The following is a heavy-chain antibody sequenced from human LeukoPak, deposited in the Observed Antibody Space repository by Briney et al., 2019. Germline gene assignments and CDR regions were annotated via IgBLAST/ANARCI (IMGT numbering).Heavy chain of an antibody. J-gene: IGHJ3*01. CDR3: AKRTVYSSGWDDAFDF. V-gene: IGHV3-23*01. D-gene: IGHD6-19*01. CDR1: GFTFGNHA. Sequence: GGSLRLSCAASGFTFGNHAMTWVRQAPGKGLEWVSGISGSGDSTNHADSVKGRFTISRDNSKNTLYLQMNSLRAEDTAVYYCAKRTVYSSGWDDAFDFWGQGTMVTVSS. CDR2: ISGSGDST.